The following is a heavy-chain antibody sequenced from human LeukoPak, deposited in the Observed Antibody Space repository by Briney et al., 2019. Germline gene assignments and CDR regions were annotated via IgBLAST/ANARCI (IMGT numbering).Heavy chain of an antibody. V-gene: IGHV4-59*08. J-gene: IGHJ4*02. CDR1: GGSISSYY. CDR2: IYYSGST. CDR3: ARHKYYGSGSPFDY. Sequence: SETLSLTCTVSGGSISSYYWSWIRQPPGKGLEWIGYIYYSGSTNYNPSLKSRVTISVDTSKNQFSLKLSSVTAADAAVYYCARHKYYGSGSPFDYWGRGTLVTVSS. D-gene: IGHD3-10*01.